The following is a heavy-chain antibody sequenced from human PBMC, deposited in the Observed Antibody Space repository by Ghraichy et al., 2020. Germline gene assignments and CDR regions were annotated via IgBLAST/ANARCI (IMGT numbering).Heavy chain of an antibody. D-gene: IGHD6-13*01. Sequence: ETLSLTCAVYGGSFSGYYWSWIRQPPGKGLEWIGEINHSGSTNYNPSLKSRVTISVDTSKNQFSLKLSSVTAADTAVYYCARGRRSSWSLTNFDYWGQGTLVTVSS. CDR3: ARGRRSSWSLTNFDY. CDR1: GGSFSGYY. J-gene: IGHJ4*02. V-gene: IGHV4-34*01. CDR2: INHSGST.